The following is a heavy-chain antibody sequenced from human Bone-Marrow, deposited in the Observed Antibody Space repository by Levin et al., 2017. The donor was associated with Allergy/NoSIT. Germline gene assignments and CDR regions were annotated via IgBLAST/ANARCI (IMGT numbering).Heavy chain of an antibody. CDR2: ILYDGSDE. J-gene: IGHJ4*02. CDR3: VKPSGFDYFDY. D-gene: IGHD5-12*01. CDR1: GFNFKNYG. Sequence: SCAASGFNFKNYGMHWVRQAPGKGLEWVAAILYDGSDEYYVDAVKGRFTVSRDNSRNTLYLQMNNLRAEDTAVYYCVKPSGFDYFDYWGQGTLVTVSS. V-gene: IGHV3-30*18.